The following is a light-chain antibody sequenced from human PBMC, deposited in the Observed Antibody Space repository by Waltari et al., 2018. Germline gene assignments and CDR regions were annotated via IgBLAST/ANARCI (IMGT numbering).Light chain of an antibody. V-gene: IGKV3-15*01. J-gene: IGKJ4*01. CDR3: QQYNQWPLT. Sequence: EIVMTQSPATLSVSRGGSATLSCSASLSIDDSSAWYQQNPGHPPRLLIHGASTRDTGIPVRFSGSGSGTDFTLTITGLQSEDFAVYFCQQYNQWPLTFGRGTKVEIK. CDR2: GAS. CDR1: LSIDDS.